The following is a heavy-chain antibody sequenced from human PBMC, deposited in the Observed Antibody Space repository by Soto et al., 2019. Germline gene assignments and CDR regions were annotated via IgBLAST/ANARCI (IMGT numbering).Heavy chain of an antibody. CDR3: ARNPPGGTWYSSSWYDY. Sequence: GALRLSCAASGFTFSDYYMSWIRQAPGKGLEWVSYISSSGSTIYYADSVKGRFTISRDNAKDSLYLQMNSLRAEDTAVYYCARNPPGGTWYSSSWYDYWGQGTLVTVAS. CDR2: ISSSGSTI. CDR1: GFTFSDYY. V-gene: IGHV3-11*01. J-gene: IGHJ4*02. D-gene: IGHD6-13*01.